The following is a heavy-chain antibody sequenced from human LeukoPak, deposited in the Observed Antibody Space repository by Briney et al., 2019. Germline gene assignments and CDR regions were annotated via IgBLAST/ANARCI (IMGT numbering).Heavy chain of an antibody. D-gene: IGHD1-20*01. CDR3: AKIGVTGDVFDY. J-gene: IGHJ4*02. V-gene: IGHV3-23*01. CDR1: GFTFSSYA. CDR2: ISGSGGST. Sequence: PGGSLILSCAASGFTFSSYAMSWVRQAPGKVLERVSAISGSGGSTYYADSVKGRFTISRDNSKNTLYPQMNSLRAEDTAVYYCAKIGVTGDVFDYWGQGTLVTVSS.